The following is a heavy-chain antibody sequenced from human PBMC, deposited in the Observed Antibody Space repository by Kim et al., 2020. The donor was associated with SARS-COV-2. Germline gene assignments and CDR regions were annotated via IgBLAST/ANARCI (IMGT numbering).Heavy chain of an antibody. CDR3: AKQSSGSYYWEGPDY. CDR2: ISWNSGSI. J-gene: IGHJ4*02. D-gene: IGHD3-10*01. Sequence: GGSLRLSCAASGFTFDDYAMHWVRQAPGKGLEWVSGISWNSGSIGYADSVKGRFTISRDNAKNSLYLQMNSLRAEDTALYYCAKQSSGSYYWEGPDYWGQGTLVTVSS. CDR1: GFTFDDYA. V-gene: IGHV3-9*01.